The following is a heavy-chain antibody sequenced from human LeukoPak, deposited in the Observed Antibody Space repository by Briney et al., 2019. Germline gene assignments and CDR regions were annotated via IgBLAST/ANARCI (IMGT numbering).Heavy chain of an antibody. CDR2: ISSSSSYI. CDR3: ARAAAGNFDY. V-gene: IGHV3-21*01. J-gene: IGHJ4*02. Sequence: GGSLRLSCAASGFTFSSYSMKWVRQAPGKGLEWVSSISSSSSYIYYADSVKGRFTISRDNAKNSLYLQMNSLRAEDTAVYYCARAAAGNFDYWGQGTPVTVSS. CDR1: GFTFSSYS. D-gene: IGHD6-13*01.